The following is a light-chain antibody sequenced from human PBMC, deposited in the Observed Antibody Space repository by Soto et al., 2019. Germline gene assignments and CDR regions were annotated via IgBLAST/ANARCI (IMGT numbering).Light chain of an antibody. Sequence: EIVLTQSPGTLSLSPGERATLSCRASQSVSTSYLAWYQHKPGQAPRLLIYNTFTRATGIPDRFSGSGSGTDFTLSISRLDPEHFAVYYCQQYGGSPFTFGPGTKVDIK. V-gene: IGKV3-20*01. CDR3: QQYGGSPFT. CDR2: NTF. CDR1: QSVSTSY. J-gene: IGKJ3*01.